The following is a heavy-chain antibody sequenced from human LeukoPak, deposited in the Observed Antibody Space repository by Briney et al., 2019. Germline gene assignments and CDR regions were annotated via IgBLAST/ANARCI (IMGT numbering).Heavy chain of an antibody. V-gene: IGHV3-7*01. CDR1: GFTFSSYW. CDR2: IKKDGSEK. J-gene: IGHJ5*02. D-gene: IGHD6-19*01. CDR3: AREGGNGWYSGWFDP. Sequence: RGSLRLSCAASGFTFSSYWMSWVRQAPGKGLEWVANIKKDGSEKKYVDSVKGRFTISRDNAENLLYLEMNSLRAEDTAVYYCAREGGNGWYSGWFDPWGQGILVTVSS.